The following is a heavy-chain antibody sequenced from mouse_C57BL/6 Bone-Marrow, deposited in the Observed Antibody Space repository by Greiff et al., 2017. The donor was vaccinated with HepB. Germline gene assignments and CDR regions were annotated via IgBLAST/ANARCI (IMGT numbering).Heavy chain of an antibody. V-gene: IGHV1-69*01. J-gene: IGHJ4*01. Sequence: QVQLQQPGAELVMPGASVKLSCKASGYTFTSYWMHWVKQRPGQGLEWIGGIDPSDSYTNYNQKFKGKSTLTVDKSSSTAYMQLSSLTSEDSAVYYCASPQLTGTDAMDYWGQGTSVTVSS. CDR3: ASPQLTGTDAMDY. CDR2: IDPSDSYT. CDR1: GYTFTSYW. D-gene: IGHD4-1*01.